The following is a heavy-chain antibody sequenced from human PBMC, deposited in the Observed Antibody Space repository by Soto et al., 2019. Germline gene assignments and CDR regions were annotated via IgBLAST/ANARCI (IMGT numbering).Heavy chain of an antibody. CDR3: ARAVGVGYYYYYGMDV. D-gene: IGHD3-16*01. CDR2: IVPMYGTA. J-gene: IGHJ6*02. CDR1: GGTFRSYG. Sequence: ASVKVSCKASGGTFRSYGLSWVRQAPGQGLEWMGGIVPMYGTANYAPKFQGRVTITADQSMSTAYMELRSLRSEDTAVYYCARAVGVGYYYYYGMDVWGQGTTVTVSS. V-gene: IGHV1-69*13.